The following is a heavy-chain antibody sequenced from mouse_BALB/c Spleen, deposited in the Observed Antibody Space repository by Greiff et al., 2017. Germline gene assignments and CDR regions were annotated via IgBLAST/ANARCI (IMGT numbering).Heavy chain of an antibody. CDR3: ARRGYYRYDD. CDR1: GFTFSSYA. V-gene: IGHV5-9-3*01. D-gene: IGHD2-14*01. CDR2: ISSGGSYT. Sequence: EVQGVESGGGLVKPGGSLKLSCAASGFTFSSYAMSWVRQTPEKRLEWVATISSGGSYTYYPDSVKGRFTISRDNAKNTLYLQMSSLRSEDTAMYYCARRGYYRYDDWGQGTTLTVSS. J-gene: IGHJ2*01.